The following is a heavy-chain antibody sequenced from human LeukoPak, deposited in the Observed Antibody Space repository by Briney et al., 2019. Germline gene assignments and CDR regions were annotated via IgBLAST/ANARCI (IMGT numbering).Heavy chain of an antibody. Sequence: SETLSLXCTVSGGSMSSGRVYWSWIRQPAGKGLEWIGRIYTSGSTNYNPSLKSRVTISVDTSKNQFSLKLSSVTAADTAVYYCARGQLHYDFWSGYFNWFDPWGQGTLVTVSS. D-gene: IGHD3-3*01. V-gene: IGHV4-61*02. CDR1: GGSMSSGRVY. J-gene: IGHJ5*02. CDR3: ARGQLHYDFWSGYFNWFDP. CDR2: IYTSGST.